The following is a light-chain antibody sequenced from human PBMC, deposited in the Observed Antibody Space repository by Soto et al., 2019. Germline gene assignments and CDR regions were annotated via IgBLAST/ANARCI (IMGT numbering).Light chain of an antibody. J-gene: IGKJ1*01. Sequence: DIQMTQSPSSLSASLGDRVTITCRASQDIRSYLIWYQHKSGQAPKLLIYAASMLASGVPSRFSGSESGTDFTLTISGLQHEDFATYYCQQSYRTPWTFGQGTPVEIK. CDR1: QDIRSY. CDR2: AAS. CDR3: QQSYRTPWT. V-gene: IGKV1-39*01.